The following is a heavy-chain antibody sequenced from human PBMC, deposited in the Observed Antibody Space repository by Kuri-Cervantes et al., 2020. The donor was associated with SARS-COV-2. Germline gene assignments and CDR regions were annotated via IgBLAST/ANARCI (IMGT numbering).Heavy chain of an antibody. D-gene: IGHD1-26*01. CDR1: GFTFSSYG. CDR2: ISYDGSNK. V-gene: IGHV3-30*18. Sequence: GESLKISCAASGFTFSSYGMHWVRQAPGKGLEWVAVISYDGSNKYYADSVKGRFTISRDNSKNTLYLQMNSLRAEDTAVYYCAKVFRPSDEGFDYWGQGTLVTASS. CDR3: AKVFRPSDEGFDY. J-gene: IGHJ4*02.